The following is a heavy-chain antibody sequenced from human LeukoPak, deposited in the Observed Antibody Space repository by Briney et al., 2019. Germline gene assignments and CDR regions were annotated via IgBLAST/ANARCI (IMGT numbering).Heavy chain of an antibody. V-gene: IGHV3-21*01. CDR1: GFTFSSYI. Sequence: GGSLRLSCAASGFTFSSYIMNWVRQAPGKGLEWVSAISSSSSYIYYANSVKGRFTISRDNAKNSLYLQMNNLRAEDTAVYYCARDGLVMNIAAGYGMDVWGKGTTVTVSS. CDR3: ARDGLVMNIAAGYGMDV. D-gene: IGHD6-13*01. CDR2: ISSSSSYI. J-gene: IGHJ6*04.